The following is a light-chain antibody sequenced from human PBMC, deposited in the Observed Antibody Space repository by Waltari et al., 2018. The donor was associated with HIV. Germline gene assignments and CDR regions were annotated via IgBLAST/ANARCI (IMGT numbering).Light chain of an antibody. CDR3: QRYNTYPLA. J-gene: IGKJ4*01. V-gene: IGKV1-5*03. CDR2: EAS. CDR1: QNMGNY. Sequence: DIQMTQSPSTLSASVGDRVTITCRASQNMGNYLACFQQKPGKAPKLLIYEASNLESGVPSSFSGSGSGTEFTLTIRILQPEDFAFYHCQRYNTYPLAVGGGTKVEIK.